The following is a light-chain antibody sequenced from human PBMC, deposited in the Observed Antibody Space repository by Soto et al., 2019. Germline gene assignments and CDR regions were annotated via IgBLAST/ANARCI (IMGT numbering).Light chain of an antibody. CDR3: LQYNNWPLT. J-gene: IGKJ4*01. Sequence: EIVMTQSPATLSVSPGERVTLSCRASQDIRSSLAWYQQKPGQAPRLLIYGASTRATGFPARFGGSGSGTEFTLTISSLQSEDFAVYYCLQYNNWPLTFGGGTKV. CDR2: GAS. CDR1: QDIRSS. V-gene: IGKV3-15*01.